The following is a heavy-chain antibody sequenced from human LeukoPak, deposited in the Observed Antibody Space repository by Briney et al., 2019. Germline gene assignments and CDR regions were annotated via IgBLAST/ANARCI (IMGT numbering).Heavy chain of an antibody. D-gene: IGHD5-12*01. CDR3: AKDVDNTGPGVYFHH. CDR1: GFTFSSYA. CDR2: ISGIGGTT. J-gene: IGHJ1*01. Sequence: GGSLRLSCAASGFTFSSYAMSWVRQAPGKGLEWVSAISGIGGTTYYADSVKGRFTISRDNSMNTLYLQINSLRAEDTAVYYCAKDVDNTGPGVYFHHWGRAPWSPSPQ. V-gene: IGHV3-23*01.